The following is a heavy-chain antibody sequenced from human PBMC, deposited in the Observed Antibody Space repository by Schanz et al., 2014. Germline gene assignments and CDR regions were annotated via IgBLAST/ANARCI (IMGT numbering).Heavy chain of an antibody. J-gene: IGHJ4*02. V-gene: IGHV1-8*01. CDR1: GYTFTSYD. CDR3: ARGRTFDY. Sequence: QVQLVQSGTQVKKPGASVKVSCKASGYTFTSYDINWVRQAPGQGLEWLGWMNPNSGNPGFAQKFRGRVTMTRNTSMSTAYIELHILTSEDTAVYYCARGRTFDYWGQGTLVTVSS. CDR2: MNPNSGNP.